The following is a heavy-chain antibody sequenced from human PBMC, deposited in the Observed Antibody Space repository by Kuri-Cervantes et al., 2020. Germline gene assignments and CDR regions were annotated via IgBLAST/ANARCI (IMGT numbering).Heavy chain of an antibody. V-gene: IGHV3-48*01. CDR3: ARDHVVVPAAPFDY. CDR1: GFTFSSYS. CDR2: ISSSSSTI. Sequence: GESLKISCAASGFTFSSYSMNWVRQAPGKGLEWVSYISSSSSTIYYADSVKGRFTISRDNAKNSLYLQMNSLRAEDTAVYYCARDHVVVPAAPFDYWGQGTLVTVSS. J-gene: IGHJ4*02. D-gene: IGHD2-2*01.